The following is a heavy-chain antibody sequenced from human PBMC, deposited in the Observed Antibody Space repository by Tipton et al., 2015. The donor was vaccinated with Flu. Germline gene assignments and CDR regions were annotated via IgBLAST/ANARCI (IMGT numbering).Heavy chain of an antibody. CDR3: ARDLASGRIAVDLMGDY. Sequence: SLRLSCAASGFTFSGYGMHWVRQAPGKGLEWVAFIRHDESDKYYADSVKGRFTISRDNSKNALYLLMNSLRAEDTAVYYCARDLASGRIAVDLMGDYWGQGTLVTVSS. V-gene: IGHV3-30*02. D-gene: IGHD6-19*01. J-gene: IGHJ4*02. CDR1: GFTFSGYG. CDR2: IRHDESDK.